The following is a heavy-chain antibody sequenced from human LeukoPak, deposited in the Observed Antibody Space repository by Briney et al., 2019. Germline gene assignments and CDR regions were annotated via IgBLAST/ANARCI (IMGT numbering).Heavy chain of an antibody. V-gene: IGHV3-23*01. Sequence: QAGGSLRLSCAASGFTFSSYGMSWVRQAPGKGLEWVSAISGSGGSTYYADSVKGRFTISRDNSKNTLYLQMNSLRAEDTAVYYCAKDLWELLDAFDIWGQGTMVTVSS. J-gene: IGHJ3*02. D-gene: IGHD1-26*01. CDR3: AKDLWELLDAFDI. CDR1: GFTFSSYG. CDR2: ISGSGGST.